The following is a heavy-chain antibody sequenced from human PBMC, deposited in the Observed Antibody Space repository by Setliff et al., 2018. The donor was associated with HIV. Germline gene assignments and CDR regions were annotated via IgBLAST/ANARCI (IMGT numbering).Heavy chain of an antibody. Sequence: SETLSLTCTVSGGSISGFYWNWIRQSAGKGLQWIGRIYDSGSTKYNPSLKSRVTMSLDTSKNQFSLNLDSVTAADTAMYYCARVALLRYPEAFDIWGQGTMVTVSS. CDR3: ARVALLRYPEAFDI. CDR2: IYDSGST. D-gene: IGHD3-9*01. CDR1: GGSISGFY. J-gene: IGHJ3*02. V-gene: IGHV4-4*07.